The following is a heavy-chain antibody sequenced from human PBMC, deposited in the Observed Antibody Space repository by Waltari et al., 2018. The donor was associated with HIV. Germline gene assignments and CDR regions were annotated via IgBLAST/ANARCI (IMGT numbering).Heavy chain of an antibody. CDR2: RNPNSGKT. CDR3: ARVALYGSGSYYNDWFDP. Sequence: QVQLVQSGAEVKKPGASVKVSCKASGYTFTSYDINWVRQATGQGLEWMGWRNPNSGKTGYAQKFQGRVTMTRNTSISTAYMELSSLRSEDTAVYYCARVALYGSGSYYNDWFDPWGQGTLVTVSS. J-gene: IGHJ5*02. CDR1: GYTFTSYD. V-gene: IGHV1-8*01. D-gene: IGHD3-10*01.